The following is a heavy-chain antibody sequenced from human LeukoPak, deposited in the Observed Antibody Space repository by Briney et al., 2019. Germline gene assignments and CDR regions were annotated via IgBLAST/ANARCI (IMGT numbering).Heavy chain of an antibody. CDR2: INPNSGGT. J-gene: IGHJ3*01. D-gene: IGHD6-19*01. Sequence: ASVKVSCKASGYTFTGYYIHWVRQAPGQGLEWMGWINPNSGGTKYAQKFQGRVTMTRNTSISTAYMELSSLRSEDTAVYYCARRSSGWYDLDAFDVWGQGTMVTVSS. CDR3: ARRSSGWYDLDAFDV. CDR1: GYTFTGYY. V-gene: IGHV1-2*02.